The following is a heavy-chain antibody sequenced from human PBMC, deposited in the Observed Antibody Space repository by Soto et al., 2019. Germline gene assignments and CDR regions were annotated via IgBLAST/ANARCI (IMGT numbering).Heavy chain of an antibody. CDR2: IIPIFGTA. V-gene: IGHV1-69*12. D-gene: IGHD2-15*01. CDR3: ARAGCSGGSCYMVGNNWFDP. J-gene: IGHJ5*02. Sequence: QVQLVQSGAEVKKPGSSVKVSCKASGGTFSSYAISWVRQAPGQGLEWMGGIIPIFGTANYAQKFQGRVTITADESTSTXYXALSSLRSEDTAVYYCARAGCSGGSCYMVGNNWFDPWGQGTLVTVSS. CDR1: GGTFSSYA.